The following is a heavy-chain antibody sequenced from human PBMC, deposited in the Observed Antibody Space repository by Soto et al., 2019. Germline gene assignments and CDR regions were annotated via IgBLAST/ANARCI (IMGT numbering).Heavy chain of an antibody. J-gene: IGHJ6*02. CDR1: GYTFTDYY. V-gene: IGHV1-2*04. CDR3: ARDQSPLGITMVRGVRGGYYGMDV. Sequence: GASVTVSCKASGYTFTDYYMHWVRQAPGRGLEWMGWINPNSGGTNYAQKFQGWVTMTRDPSISTAYIELSTLRSDDTAVYYCARDQSPLGITMVRGVRGGYYGMDVWGQGTTVTVS. D-gene: IGHD3-10*01. CDR2: INPNSGGT.